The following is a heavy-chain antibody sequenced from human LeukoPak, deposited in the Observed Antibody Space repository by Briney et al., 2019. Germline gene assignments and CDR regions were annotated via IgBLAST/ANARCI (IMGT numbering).Heavy chain of an antibody. J-gene: IGHJ6*03. D-gene: IGHD3-3*01. V-gene: IGHV1-8*03. CDR1: GYTFTSYD. CDR2: MNPNSGNT. CDR3: ARGGYYDFWSGYYSDIYYYYYMDV. Sequence: ASVKVSCKASGYTFTSYDINWVRQATGQGIEWMGWMNPNSGNTGYAQKFQGRVTITRNTSISTAYMELSSLRSDDTAVYYCARGGYYDFWSGYYSDIYYYYYMDVWGKGTTVTVSS.